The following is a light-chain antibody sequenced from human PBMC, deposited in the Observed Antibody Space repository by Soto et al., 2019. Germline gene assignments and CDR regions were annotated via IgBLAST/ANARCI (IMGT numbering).Light chain of an antibody. J-gene: IGKJ4*01. CDR2: EVS. CDR3: MQSIQRNT. CDR1: QGLLDTDGKTH. V-gene: IGKV2D-29*01. Sequence: DIVMTQTPLSLSVAPGQPASMSCNSSQGLLDTDGKTHLYWYLKKSGHHPQGLIYEVSNRFSGVPDRFSGSGSGTHFTLKISRVEAEDVGVYYCMQSIQRNTFGGGTKVDIK.